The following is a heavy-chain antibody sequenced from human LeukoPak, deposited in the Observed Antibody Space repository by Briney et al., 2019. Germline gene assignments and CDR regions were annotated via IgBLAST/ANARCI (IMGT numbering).Heavy chain of an antibody. J-gene: IGHJ4*02. CDR3: ARDYGPAYYDILTGYFHFDY. V-gene: IGHV1-18*01. Sequence: GASVKLSCKASGYTFTSYGISWVRQAPGQGLEWMGWISAYNGNTNYAQKLQGRVTMTTDTSTSTAYMELRSLRSDDTAVYYCARDYGPAYYDILTGYFHFDYWGQGTLVTVSS. D-gene: IGHD3-9*01. CDR2: ISAYNGNT. CDR1: GYTFTSYG.